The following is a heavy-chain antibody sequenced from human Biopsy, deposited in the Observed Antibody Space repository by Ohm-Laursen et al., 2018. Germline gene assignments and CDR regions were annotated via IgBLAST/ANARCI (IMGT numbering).Heavy chain of an antibody. D-gene: IGHD1/OR15-1a*01. Sequence: SETLPLTCTVSGDSISSDYWTWIRRPAGKGLEWIGRIYGSGSTNYNPSLRGRVTLSGDTSKNQVSLRLRSVTAADTAVYYCAREGLDWDNRRYKGLDVWGQGATVIVSS. J-gene: IGHJ6*02. CDR1: GDSISSDY. V-gene: IGHV4-4*07. CDR3: AREGLDWDNRRYKGLDV. CDR2: IYGSGST.